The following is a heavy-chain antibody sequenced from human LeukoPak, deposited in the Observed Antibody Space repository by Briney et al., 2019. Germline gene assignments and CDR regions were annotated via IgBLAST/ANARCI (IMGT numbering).Heavy chain of an antibody. CDR1: GITVSSDY. CDR3: TRGIGRSWSLDN. D-gene: IGHD3-10*01. Sequence: GGSLRLSCAASGITVSSDYMTWVRQAPGKGLEWVSLIYNNGNTYYADSVRGRFTISRDNSKNTLYLQMNSLRAEDTAMYYSTRGIGRSWSLDNWGQGTLVTVSS. CDR2: IYNNGNT. V-gene: IGHV3-53*01. J-gene: IGHJ4*02.